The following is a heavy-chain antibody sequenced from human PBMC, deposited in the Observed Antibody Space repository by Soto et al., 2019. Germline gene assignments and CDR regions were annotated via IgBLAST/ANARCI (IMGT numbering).Heavy chain of an antibody. D-gene: IGHD3-22*01. V-gene: IGHV4-31*03. Sequence: SETLSLTCTVSGGSISSGGYYWSWIRQHPGKGLEWIGYIYYSGSTYYNPSLKSRVTISVETSKNQFSLKLSSVTAADTAVYYCASGYLGDYYDSSGYFNPSGWFDPWGQGTLVTVSS. J-gene: IGHJ5*02. CDR1: GGSISSGGYY. CDR3: ASGYLGDYYDSSGYFNPSGWFDP. CDR2: IYYSGST.